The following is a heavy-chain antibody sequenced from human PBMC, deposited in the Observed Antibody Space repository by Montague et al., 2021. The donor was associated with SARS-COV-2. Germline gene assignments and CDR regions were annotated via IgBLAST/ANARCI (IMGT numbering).Heavy chain of an antibody. CDR1: GDSVSRNSAA. J-gene: IGHJ4*02. CDR3: ARTSASSDY. V-gene: IGHV6-1*01. D-gene: IGHD1-26*01. Sequence: CAISGDSVSRNSAAWNWIRQSPSRGLEWLGRIYYRSKWYNDYAVPMKSRITINPDTSKNQISLQLNSVTPEDTAVYYCARTSASSDYWGQGTLVTVSS. CDR2: IYYRSKWYN.